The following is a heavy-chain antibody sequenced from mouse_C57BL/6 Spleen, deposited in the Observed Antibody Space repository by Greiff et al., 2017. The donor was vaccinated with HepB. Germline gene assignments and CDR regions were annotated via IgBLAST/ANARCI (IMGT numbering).Heavy chain of an antibody. Sequence: VKLLESGPELVKPGASVKISCKASGYAFSSSWMNWVKQRPGKGLEWIGRIYPGDGDTNYNGKFKGKATLTADKSSSTAYMQLSSLTSEDSAVYFCARGGLTYAMDYWGQGTSVTVSS. CDR2: IYPGDGDT. J-gene: IGHJ4*01. D-gene: IGHD2-4*01. CDR3: ARGGLTYAMDY. CDR1: GYAFSSSW. V-gene: IGHV1-82*01.